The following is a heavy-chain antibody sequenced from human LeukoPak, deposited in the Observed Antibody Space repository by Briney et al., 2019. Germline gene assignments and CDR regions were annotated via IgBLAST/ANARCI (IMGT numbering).Heavy chain of an antibody. V-gene: IGHV1-24*01. CDR2: FDPEVGET. CDR3: ATLMVRDGGFDY. J-gene: IGHJ4*02. D-gene: IGHD3-10*01. CDR1: GYTLTELS. Sequence: ASVKASCKVSGYTLTELSMHWVRQAPGKGLEWMGGFDPEVGETIYAQKFQGRVTMTEDTSTDTAYMELSSLGSEDTAVYYCATLMVRDGGFDYWGQGTVVTVSS.